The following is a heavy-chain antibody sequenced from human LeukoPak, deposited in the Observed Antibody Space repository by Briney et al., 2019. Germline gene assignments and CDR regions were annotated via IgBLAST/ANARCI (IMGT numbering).Heavy chain of an antibody. V-gene: IGHV4-39*01. CDR1: GGSISSSSYY. D-gene: IGHD2-15*01. Sequence: SETLSLTCTVSGGSISSSSYYWGWIRQPPGKGLEWIGSIYYSGSTYYNPSLKSRVTISVDTSKNQFSLKLSSVTAADTAVYDCARQGEDIVVVVAATPGYFDYWGQGTLVTVSS. CDR3: ARQGEDIVVVVAATPGYFDY. J-gene: IGHJ4*02. CDR2: IYYSGST.